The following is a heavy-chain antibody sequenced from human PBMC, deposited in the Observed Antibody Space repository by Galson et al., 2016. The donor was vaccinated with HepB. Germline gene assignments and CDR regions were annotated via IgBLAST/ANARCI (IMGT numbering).Heavy chain of an antibody. CDR2: IWYDGSNN. CDR3: ARDVRPRQPHYYGMDV. CDR1: GFPFSSYG. V-gene: IGHV3-33*01. Sequence: SLRLSCAASGFPFSSYGMHWVRQAPGKGLEWVGFIWYDGSNNFYEDSVRGRFTISRDNSKNTLYLQMNSLRAEDTSVHYCARDVRPRQPHYYGMDVWGQGTTVTVSS. J-gene: IGHJ6*02. D-gene: IGHD1-1*01.